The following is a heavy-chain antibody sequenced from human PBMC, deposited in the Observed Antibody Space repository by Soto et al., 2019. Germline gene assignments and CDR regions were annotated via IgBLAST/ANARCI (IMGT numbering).Heavy chain of an antibody. CDR2: IIPIFVIA. J-gene: IGHJ4*02. D-gene: IGHD6-6*01. V-gene: IGHV1-69*04. Sequence: SVKVSCKASGGTFSSYTISWVRQAPGQGLEWMGRIIPIFVIANYAQKFQGRVTITADNSTSTAYMELSSLRSEDTALFYFARDREYSSSSDGNEPFDYWGQGTLVTVSS. CDR3: ARDREYSSSSDGNEPFDY. CDR1: GGTFSSYT.